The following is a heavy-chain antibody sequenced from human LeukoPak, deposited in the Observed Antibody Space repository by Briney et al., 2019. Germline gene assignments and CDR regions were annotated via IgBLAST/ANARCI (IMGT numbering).Heavy chain of an antibody. V-gene: IGHV5-51*01. CDR1: GYSFTSHW. CDR2: IYPGDSDT. Sequence: GESLKISFKGSGYSFTSHWIGWVRPMPGKGLEWMGIIYPGDSDTRYSPSFQGQVTISADKSISTAYLQWSSLKASDTAMYYCARGVVRGIGWFDPWGQGTLVTVSS. J-gene: IGHJ5*02. CDR3: ARGVVRGIGWFDP. D-gene: IGHD3-10*01.